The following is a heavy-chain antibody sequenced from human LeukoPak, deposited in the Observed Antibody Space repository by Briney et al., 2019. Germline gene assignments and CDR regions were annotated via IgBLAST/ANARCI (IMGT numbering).Heavy chain of an antibody. D-gene: IGHD3-16*01. J-gene: IGHJ4*02. CDR3: ASGGSAGHGY. Sequence: GGSLRLSCAASGFTFSTYWMHWVRQAQGTGLVWVSGIRSDGSTTQYADSVKGRFTISRDNAKNTIYLQMNSLRGEDTAVYYCASGGSAGHGYWGQGTLVTVSS. CDR1: GFTFSTYW. V-gene: IGHV3-74*01. CDR2: IRSDGSTT.